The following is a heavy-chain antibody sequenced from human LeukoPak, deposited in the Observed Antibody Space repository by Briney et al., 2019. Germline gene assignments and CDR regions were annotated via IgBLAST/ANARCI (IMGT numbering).Heavy chain of an antibody. CDR1: GGSISSYY. Sequence: PSETLSLTCTVSGGSISSYYWSWLRQPPGKGLEWIGCIYYGGSTNYNPSLKSRVTISVDTSKNQFSLKLSSVTAADTAVYYCAREGGYCSGGSCYNQTNNWFDPWGQGTLVTVSS. CDR2: IYYGGST. V-gene: IGHV4-59*01. D-gene: IGHD2-15*01. J-gene: IGHJ5*02. CDR3: AREGGYCSGGSCYNQTNNWFDP.